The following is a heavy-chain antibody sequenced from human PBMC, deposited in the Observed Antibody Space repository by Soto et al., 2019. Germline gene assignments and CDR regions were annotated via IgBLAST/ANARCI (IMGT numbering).Heavy chain of an antibody. CDR3: AKLIVVVPAAIYDPSFDY. CDR1: GFTFSSYG. J-gene: IGHJ4*02. CDR2: ISYDGSNK. V-gene: IGHV3-30*18. Sequence: QVQLVEPGGGVVQPGRSLRLSCAASGFTFSSYGMHWVRQAPGKGLEWVAVISYDGSNKYYADSVKGRFTISRDNSKNTLYLQMNSLRAEDTAVYYCAKLIVVVPAAIYDPSFDYWGQGTLVTVSS. D-gene: IGHD2-2*01.